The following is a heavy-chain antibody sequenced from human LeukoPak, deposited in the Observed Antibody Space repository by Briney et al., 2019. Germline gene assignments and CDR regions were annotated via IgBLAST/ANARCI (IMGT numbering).Heavy chain of an antibody. CDR2: INPNSGAT. V-gene: IGHV1-2*02. CDR1: GYIFVDYF. D-gene: IGHD1-1*01. Sequence: ASVKVSCKASGYIFVDYFLHWVRQAPGQGLEWMGWINPNSGATNYALRFQGRVTMTRDTSISTAYMELSSLRSDDTAVFYCARAGEERLGTDYWGQGTLVTVS. J-gene: IGHJ4*02. CDR3: ARAGEERLGTDY.